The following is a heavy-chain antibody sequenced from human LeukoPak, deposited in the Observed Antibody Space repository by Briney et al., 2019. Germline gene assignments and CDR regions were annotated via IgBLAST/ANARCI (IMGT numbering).Heavy chain of an antibody. V-gene: IGHV4-59*08. CDR3: ARRADADWYFDL. Sequence: SETLSLTCTVSGGSISSYYWSWIRRPPGKGLEWIGYIYYSGSTNYNPSLKSRVTISVDTSKNQFSLKLSSVTAADTAVYYCARRADADWYFDLWGRGTLVTVSS. CDR2: IYYSGST. J-gene: IGHJ2*01. CDR1: GGSISSYY.